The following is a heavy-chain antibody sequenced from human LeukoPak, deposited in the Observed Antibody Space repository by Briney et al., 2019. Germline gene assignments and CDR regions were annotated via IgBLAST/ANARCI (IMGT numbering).Heavy chain of an antibody. D-gene: IGHD3-22*01. V-gene: IGHV3-33*01. CDR2: IWYDGSNK. CDR1: GFTFSSYG. CDR3: ARSGRGYYDSLDH. Sequence: GGSLRLSCAASGFTFSSYGMHWVRQAPGKGLEWVALIWYDGSNKYYADSVKGRFTISRDNANNTLYLQMSSLRAEGTAVYYCARSGRGYYDSLDHWGQGDLVTVSS. J-gene: IGHJ4*02.